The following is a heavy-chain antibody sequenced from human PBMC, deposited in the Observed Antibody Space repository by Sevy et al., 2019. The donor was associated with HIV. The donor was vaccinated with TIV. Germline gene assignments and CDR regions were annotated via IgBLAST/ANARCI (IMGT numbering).Heavy chain of an antibody. CDR1: GGSVSSGSYY. J-gene: IGHJ4*02. CDR2: IHYSGST. D-gene: IGHD2-15*01. Sequence: SETLSLTCTVSGGSVSSGSYYWSWIRQPPGKGLEWIGYIHYSGSTNYTPSPKSRVTISIDTSKKHFSLRLTSVTAADTAVYYCARLSTPAVIPTYFFDFWGQGTLVTVSS. CDR3: ARLSTPAVIPTYFFDF. V-gene: IGHV4-61*03.